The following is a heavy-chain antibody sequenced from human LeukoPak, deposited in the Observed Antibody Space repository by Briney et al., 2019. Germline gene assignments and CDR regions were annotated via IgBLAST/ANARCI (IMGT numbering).Heavy chain of an antibody. CDR1: GGSISSSSYY. V-gene: IGHV4-61*05. J-gene: IGHJ4*02. Sequence: NPSETLSLTCTVSGGSISSSSYYWGWIRQPPGKGLEWIGYIYYSGSTNYNPSLKSRVTISVDTSKNQFSLKLSSVTAADTAVYYCARGGNWNYGDLDYWGQGTLVTVSS. D-gene: IGHD1-7*01. CDR3: ARGGNWNYGDLDY. CDR2: IYYSGST.